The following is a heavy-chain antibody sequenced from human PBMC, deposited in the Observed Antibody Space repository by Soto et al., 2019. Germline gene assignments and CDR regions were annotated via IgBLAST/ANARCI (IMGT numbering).Heavy chain of an antibody. D-gene: IGHD2-15*01. V-gene: IGHV3-48*03. CDR2: ISSSGSTI. CDR1: GFTFSSYE. J-gene: IGHJ6*02. Sequence: PXGSLILSCSASGFTFSSYEMNWVRQAPGKGLEWVSYISSSGSTIYYADSVKGRFTISRDNAKNSLYLQMNSLRAEDTAVYYCARDRISRWYYYYGMDVWGHGTTVTVSS. CDR3: ARDRISRWYYYYGMDV.